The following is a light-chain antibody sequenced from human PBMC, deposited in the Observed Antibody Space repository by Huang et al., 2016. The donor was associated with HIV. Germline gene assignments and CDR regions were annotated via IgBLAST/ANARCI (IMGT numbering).Light chain of an antibody. Sequence: DIVMTQSPDSLAVSLGERATINCKSRQSVLYSSNNKNYLAGYQQKPGQPPKLLIYWASTRESGVPDRFSGSGSGTDFTLTISNLQAEDVAVYYCQQYYSTPNTFGQGTKLEIK. V-gene: IGKV4-1*01. CDR1: QSVLYSSNNKNY. J-gene: IGKJ2*01. CDR3: QQYYSTPNT. CDR2: WAS.